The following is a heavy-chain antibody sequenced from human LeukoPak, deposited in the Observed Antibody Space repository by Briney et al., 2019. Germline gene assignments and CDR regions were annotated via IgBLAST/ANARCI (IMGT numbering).Heavy chain of an antibody. D-gene: IGHD3-16*01. V-gene: IGHV4-39*01. CDR1: GGSISSSSYY. CDR3: ASSGGNWFDP. J-gene: IGHJ5*02. CDR2: IYYSGST. Sequence: PSETLSLTCTVSGGSISSSSYYWGWIRQPPGKGLEWIGSIYYSGSTYYNPSLKSRVTISVDTSKNQFSLKLCSVTAADTAVYYCASSGGNWFDPWGQGTLVTVSS.